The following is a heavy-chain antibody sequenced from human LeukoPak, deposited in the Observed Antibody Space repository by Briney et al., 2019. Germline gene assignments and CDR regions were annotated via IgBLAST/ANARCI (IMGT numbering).Heavy chain of an antibody. CDR1: GFTFSDHW. J-gene: IGHJ4*02. CDR2: INEDGSDK. V-gene: IGHV3-7*01. CDR3: ARGNVAVSRDY. Sequence: GGSLRLSCAASGFTFSDHWMSWVRQAPGKGLEWVANINEDGSDKYYVDSVKGRFTISRDNVKNSLYLQMNSLGAEDTAVYYCARGNVAVSRDYWGQGTLATVSS. D-gene: IGHD2-15*01.